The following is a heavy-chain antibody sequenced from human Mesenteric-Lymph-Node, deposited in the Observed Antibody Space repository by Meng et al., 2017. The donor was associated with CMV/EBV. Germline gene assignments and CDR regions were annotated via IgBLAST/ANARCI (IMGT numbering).Heavy chain of an antibody. J-gene: IGHJ6*02. D-gene: IGHD3-3*01. V-gene: IGHV1-69*06. Sequence: SVKVSCKASGGTFSSDAISWVRQAPGQGLEWTGGIIPIFGTANYAQKFQGRVTITADKSTSTAYMELSSLRSEDTAVYYCARDGDYDFNQADVWGQGTTVTVSS. CDR3: ARDGDYDFNQADV. CDR1: GGTFSSDA. CDR2: IIPIFGTA.